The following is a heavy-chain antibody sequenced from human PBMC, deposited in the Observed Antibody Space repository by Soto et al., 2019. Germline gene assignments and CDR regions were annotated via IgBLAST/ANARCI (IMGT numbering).Heavy chain of an antibody. CDR3: AKADYYDSSGLDY. J-gene: IGHJ4*02. V-gene: IGHV3-30*18. CDR2: ISYDGSNK. D-gene: IGHD3-22*01. CDR1: GFTFSSYG. Sequence: QVQLVESGGGVVQPGRSLRLSCAASGFTFSSYGMHWVRQAPGKGLDWVAVISYDGSNKYYADSVKGRFTISRDNSKNTLYLQMNSLRAEDTAVYYCAKADYYDSSGLDYWGQGTLVTVSS.